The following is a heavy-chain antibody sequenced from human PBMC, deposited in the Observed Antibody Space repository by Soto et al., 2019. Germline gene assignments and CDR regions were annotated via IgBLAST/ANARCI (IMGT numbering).Heavy chain of an antibody. CDR3: ARDRGELLLDY. CDR1: GFTFSSYA. J-gene: IGHJ4*02. D-gene: IGHD1-26*01. Sequence: QVQLVESGGGVVQPGRSLRLSCAASGFTFSSYAMHWVRKAPGKGLEWVAVISYDGSNKYYADSVKGRFTISRDNSKNTLYLQMNSLRAEDTAVYYCARDRGELLLDYWGQGTLVTVSS. V-gene: IGHV3-30-3*01. CDR2: ISYDGSNK.